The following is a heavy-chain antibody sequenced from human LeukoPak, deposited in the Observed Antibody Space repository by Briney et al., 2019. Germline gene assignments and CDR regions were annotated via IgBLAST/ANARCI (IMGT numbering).Heavy chain of an antibody. CDR2: MNPNSGNT. D-gene: IGHD3-3*01. J-gene: IGHJ6*02. CDR1: GYTFTSYD. Sequence: VSVKVSCKASGYTFTSYDINWVRQATGQGLEWMGWMNPNSGNTGYAQKFQGRVTMTRNTSISTAYMELSSLRSEDTAVYYCASSYYDFWSGYYMVQPPTRYYYYGMDVWGQGTTVTVSS. V-gene: IGHV1-8*01. CDR3: ASSYYDFWSGYYMVQPPTRYYYYGMDV.